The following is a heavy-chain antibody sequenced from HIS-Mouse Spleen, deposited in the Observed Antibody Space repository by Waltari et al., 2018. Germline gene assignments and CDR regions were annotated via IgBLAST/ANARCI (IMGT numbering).Heavy chain of an antibody. D-gene: IGHD5-18*01. Sequence: QVQLQESGPGLVKPSQTLSLTCTVSGGSISRGGYYWSWLRQHPGKGLEWIGYIYYSGSTYYNPSLKSRVTISVDTSKNQFSLKLSSVTAADTAVYYCARDWRGTPGYSYDYGMDVWGQGTTVTVSS. V-gene: IGHV4-31*03. J-gene: IGHJ6*02. CDR3: ARDWRGTPGYSYDYGMDV. CDR1: GGSISRGGYY. CDR2: IYYSGST.